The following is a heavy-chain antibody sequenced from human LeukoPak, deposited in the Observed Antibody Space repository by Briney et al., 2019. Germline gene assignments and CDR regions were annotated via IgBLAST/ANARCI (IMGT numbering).Heavy chain of an antibody. CDR1: GGSFSGYY. V-gene: IGHV4-34*01. Sequence: SETLSLTCAVYGGSFSGYYRSWIRQPPGKGLEWIGEINHSGSTNYNPSLKSRVTISVDTSKNQFSLKLSSVTAADTAVYYCARGLRGSRFDYWGQGTLVTVSS. D-gene: IGHD2-15*01. CDR3: ARGLRGSRFDY. CDR2: INHSGST. J-gene: IGHJ4*02.